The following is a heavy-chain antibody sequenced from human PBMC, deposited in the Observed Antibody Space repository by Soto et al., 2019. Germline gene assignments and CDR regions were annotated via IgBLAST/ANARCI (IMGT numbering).Heavy chain of an antibody. V-gene: IGHV1-2*04. Sequence: ASGEGSCKASGYTFTGYYMHWVRQAPGQGLEWMGWINPNSGGTNYAQKFQGWVTMTRDTSISTAYMELSRLRSDDTAVYYCARGGWLQSSYYYYGMDVWGQGTTVTVSS. J-gene: IGHJ6*02. CDR3: ARGGWLQSSYYYYGMDV. CDR1: GYTFTGYY. CDR2: INPNSGGT. D-gene: IGHD5-12*01.